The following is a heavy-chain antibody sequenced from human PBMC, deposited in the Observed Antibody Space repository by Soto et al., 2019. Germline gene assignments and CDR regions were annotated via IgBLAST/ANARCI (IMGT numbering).Heavy chain of an antibody. CDR1: GFPFSTYW. Sequence: EVHLVESGGGLVQPGGSLRLSCEASGFPFSTYWMTWVRQAPGKGLEWVANIRQDARETWYVDSVGGRFTISRDNGKNSLYREMSNQSAEDSAVYYWAKDGDCSDVPCYCRGGFDNWGQGTMVTVSS. CDR2: IRQDARET. D-gene: IGHD2-21*02. V-gene: IGHV3-7*01. CDR3: AKDGDCSDVPCYCRGGFDN. J-gene: IGHJ3*02.